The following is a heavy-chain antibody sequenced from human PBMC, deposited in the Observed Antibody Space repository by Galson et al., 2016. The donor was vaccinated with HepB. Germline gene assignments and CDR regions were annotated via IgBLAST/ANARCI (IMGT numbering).Heavy chain of an antibody. J-gene: IGHJ4*02. CDR3: GKHGGFDY. Sequence: LRLSCAASGFSFSTSGMSWVRQTPGRGLEWVSGITGSGATTRYADSVRGRFTISRDNSKNTLYLYMNSLSAGDTAVYYCGKHGGFDYWGQGALVTVSA. CDR1: GFSFSTSG. D-gene: IGHD3-16*01. CDR2: ITGSGATT. V-gene: IGHV3-23*01.